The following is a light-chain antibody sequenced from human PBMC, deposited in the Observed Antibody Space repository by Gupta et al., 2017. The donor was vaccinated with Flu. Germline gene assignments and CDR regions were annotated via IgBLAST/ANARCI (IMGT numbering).Light chain of an antibody. V-gene: IGLV4-69*01. CDR1: SGHNYSA. CDR3: QTWGTGFVV. J-gene: IGLJ2*01. CDR2: LNSDGSH. Sequence: QLXXTQSPSXXAXLGXSVKLPCTLISGHNYSAIAWHQQQPQKGPRFLMKLNSDGSHIKGDGIPDRFSGSRSGAERYLTISSLQSDDEADYYCQTWGTGFVVFGGGTKLTVL.